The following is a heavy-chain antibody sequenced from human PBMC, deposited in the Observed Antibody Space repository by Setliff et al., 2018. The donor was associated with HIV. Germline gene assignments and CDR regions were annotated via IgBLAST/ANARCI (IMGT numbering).Heavy chain of an antibody. V-gene: IGHV3-23*01. D-gene: IGHD2-8*02. CDR3: AKSLLVAGNDY. CDR1: GFTFSSYS. J-gene: IGHJ4*02. CDR2: ISSGGEIM. Sequence: PGGSLRLSCAASGFTFSSYSMNWVRQAPGKGLEWVSAISSGGEIMIYADSVKGRFTISRDNSKNTLYLQMISLRADDTAVYYCAKSLLVAGNDYWGQGTLVTVSS.